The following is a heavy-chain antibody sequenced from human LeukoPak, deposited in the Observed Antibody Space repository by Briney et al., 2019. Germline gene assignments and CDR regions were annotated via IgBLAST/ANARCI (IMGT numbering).Heavy chain of an antibody. J-gene: IGHJ4*02. CDR1: GYTLTELS. CDR3: ARVGISRYCSSTSCYPFDY. V-gene: IGHV1-24*01. D-gene: IGHD2-2*01. CDR2: FDPEDGET. Sequence: ASVKVSCTVSGYTLTELSIHWVRQAPGKGLEWMGGFDPEDGETIYAQKFQGRVTITADESTSTAYMELSSLRSEDTAVYYCARVGISRYCSSTSCYPFDYWGQGTLVTVSS.